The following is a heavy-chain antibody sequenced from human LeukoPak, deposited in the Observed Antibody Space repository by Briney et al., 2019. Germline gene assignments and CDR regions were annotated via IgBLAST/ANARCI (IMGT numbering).Heavy chain of an antibody. J-gene: IGHJ1*01. CDR3: AKDRYGGNSVIFSEYFQH. CDR2: ISYDGSKK. CDR1: GFTFNSYA. V-gene: IGHV3-30*04. D-gene: IGHD4-23*01. Sequence: GGSLRLSCAASGFTFNSYAIHWVRQAPGKGLEWVAVISYDGSKKFYAHSVKGRFTISRDNSKNTLYLQMNSLRAEDTAVYYCAKDRYGGNSVIFSEYFQHWGQGTLVTVSS.